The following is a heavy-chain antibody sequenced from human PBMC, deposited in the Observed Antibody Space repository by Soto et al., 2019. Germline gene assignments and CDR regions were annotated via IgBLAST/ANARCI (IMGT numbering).Heavy chain of an antibody. J-gene: IGHJ4*02. CDR2: IIPILGIA. CDR1: GGTFSSYT. CDR3: ARRRMVRGVERGVFDY. Sequence: QVQLVQSGAEVKKPGSSVKVSCKASGGTFSSYTISWVRQAPGQGLEWMGRIIPILGIANYAQKFQGRVTITADKSTSTAYMELSSLRSEDTAVYCCARRRMVRGVERGVFDYWGQGTLVTVSS. V-gene: IGHV1-69*02. D-gene: IGHD3-10*01.